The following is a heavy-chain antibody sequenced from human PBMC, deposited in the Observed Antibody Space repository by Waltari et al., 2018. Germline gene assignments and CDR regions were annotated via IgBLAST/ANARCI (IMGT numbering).Heavy chain of an antibody. CDR2: IYSGCST. CDR3: ARDSPQTSFDI. Sequence: EVQLVETGGGLIQPGGSLRLSCADSGFTVSSNYMSWVRQAPGKGLEWVSVIYSGCSTYYADSVKCRFTISRDNSKNTLYLQMNSLRAEDTAVYYCARDSPQTSFDIWGQGTMVTVSS. CDR1: GFTVSSNY. V-gene: IGHV3-53*02. J-gene: IGHJ3*02.